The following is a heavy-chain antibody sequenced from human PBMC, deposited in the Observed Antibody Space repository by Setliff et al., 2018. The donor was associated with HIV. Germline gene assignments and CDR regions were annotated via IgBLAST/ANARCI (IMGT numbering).Heavy chain of an antibody. CDR2: IDWDDDK. V-gene: IGHV2-70*04. J-gene: IGHJ4*02. CDR1: GFSFGISGMR. D-gene: IGHD3-3*01. CDR3: ARDSGNYAFDY. Sequence: SGPTLVNPTQTLTLTCTYSGFSFGISGMRVNWIRQSPGKALEWLARIDWDDDKYYSPSLKTRLTISKDTSKNQVILTMTNLDPVDTATYYCARDSGNYAFDYWGRGTLVTVSS.